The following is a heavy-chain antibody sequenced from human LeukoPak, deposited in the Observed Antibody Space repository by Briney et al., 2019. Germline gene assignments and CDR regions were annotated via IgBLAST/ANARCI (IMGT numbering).Heavy chain of an antibody. J-gene: IGHJ4*02. CDR2: IDWDDDK. V-gene: IGHV2-70*11. D-gene: IGHD5-12*01. Sequence: GSGPTLVNPTQTLTLTCTFSGFSLSTSGMCVSWIRQPPGVALEWLARIDWDDDKYYSTSLKTRLTISKDTSKNQVVLTMTNMDPVDTATYYCARIRRSNSGSFLFDYWGQGTVVSLSS. CDR1: GFSLSTSGMC. CDR3: ARIRRSNSGSFLFDY.